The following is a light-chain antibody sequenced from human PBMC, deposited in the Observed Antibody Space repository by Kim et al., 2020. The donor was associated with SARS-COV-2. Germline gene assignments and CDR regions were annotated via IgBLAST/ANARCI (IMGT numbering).Light chain of an antibody. Sequence: ASVGDSVTITCRAGHDSSNNLAWFQQRPGKAPKTLISAASRLQSGVPSRFSGNGSGTDFTLTISSLQPEDFATYYCQHYKNYPFALGPGTKVDIK. CDR3: QHYKNYPFA. J-gene: IGKJ3*01. V-gene: IGKV1-16*01. CDR2: AAS. CDR1: HDSSNN.